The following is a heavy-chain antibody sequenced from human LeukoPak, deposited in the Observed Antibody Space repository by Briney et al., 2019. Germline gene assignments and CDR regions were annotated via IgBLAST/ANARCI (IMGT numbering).Heavy chain of an antibody. CDR3: ARAQKAYCSSPSCHTDP. J-gene: IGHJ5*02. CDR2: INPNGGGT. CDR1: GYTFNVYY. Sequence: GASVKVSCKASGYTFNVYYIHWVRQAPGQGLEWMGWINPNGGGTNYAQEFQGRVTMTRDTSISTAYMELSSLRYDDTAVYYCARAQKAYCSSPSCHTDPWGQGTLVTVPS. D-gene: IGHD2-2*02. V-gene: IGHV1-2*02.